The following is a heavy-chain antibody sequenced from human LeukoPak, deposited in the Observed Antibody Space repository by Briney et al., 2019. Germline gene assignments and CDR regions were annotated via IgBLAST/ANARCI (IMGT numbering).Heavy chain of an antibody. CDR3: ARGYYDSSGYYYDY. J-gene: IGHJ4*02. CDR2: IYYSGST. V-gene: IGHV4-59*01. CDR1: GGSISSYY. D-gene: IGHD3-22*01. Sequence: SETLSLTCTVSGGSISSYYWSWIRQPPGKGLEWIGYIYYSGSTNYNPSLKSRVTISVDTSRNQFSLKLSSVTAADTAVYYCARGYYDSSGYYYDYWGQGTLVTVSS.